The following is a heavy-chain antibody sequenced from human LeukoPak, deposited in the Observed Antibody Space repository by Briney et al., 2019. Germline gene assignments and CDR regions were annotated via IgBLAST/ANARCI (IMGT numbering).Heavy chain of an antibody. V-gene: IGHV3-48*04. Sequence: PGGSLRLSCAASGFTFSSYSMNWVRQAPGKGLEWVSYISSSSSTIYYADSVKDRFTISRDNAKNSLYLQMNSLRAEDTAVYYCARVGGYYDPIYYMDVWGKGTTVTVSS. D-gene: IGHD3-22*01. J-gene: IGHJ6*03. CDR1: GFTFSSYS. CDR3: ARVGGYYDPIYYMDV. CDR2: ISSSSSTI.